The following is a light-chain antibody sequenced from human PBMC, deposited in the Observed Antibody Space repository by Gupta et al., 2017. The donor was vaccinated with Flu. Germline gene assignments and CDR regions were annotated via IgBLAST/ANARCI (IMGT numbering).Light chain of an antibody. CDR2: GAS. J-gene: IGKJ1*01. Sequence: SLGGMATINCRASQKSCDSFNNKNNLAWYRQKPGQPPELLITGASTRECGVPDRFSGGGSGTDFTLTISSLQAEDVAVYYCQQDDSSPQTFGQGTKVEIK. CDR3: QQDDSSPQT. V-gene: IGKV4-1*01. CDR1: QKSCDSFNNKNN.